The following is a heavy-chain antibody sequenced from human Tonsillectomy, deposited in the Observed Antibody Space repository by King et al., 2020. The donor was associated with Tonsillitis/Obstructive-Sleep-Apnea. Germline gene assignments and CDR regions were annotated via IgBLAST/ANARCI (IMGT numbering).Heavy chain of an antibody. J-gene: IGHJ4*02. V-gene: IGHV3-15*01. CDR1: GFTFSNAW. CDR3: TAKREDCSSTSCYDY. Sequence: ESGGGLVKPGGPLRLSCAASGFTFSNAWMSWVRQATGKGLEWVGRIKSKTDGGTTDYAAPVKGRFTISRDDSKNTLYLQMNSLKTEDTAVYYCTAKREDCSSTSCYDYWGQGTLVTVSS. D-gene: IGHD2-2*01. CDR2: IKSKTDGGTT.